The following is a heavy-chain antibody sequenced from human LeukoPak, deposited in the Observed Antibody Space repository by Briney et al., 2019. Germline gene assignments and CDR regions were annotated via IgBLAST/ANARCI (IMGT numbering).Heavy chain of an antibody. V-gene: IGHV5-51*01. J-gene: IGHJ4*02. CDR2: IHPGDSET. CDR3: ARRLGATQPYFDF. D-gene: IGHD1-26*01. CDR1: GXRFTSYW. Sequence: GESLKISCKASGXRFTSYWIGWVRQMPGKGLECMGIIHPGDSETRYSPSFQGQVTISADKSISTAYLQWSGLKASDTAMYYCARRLGATQPYFDFWGQGALVTVSS.